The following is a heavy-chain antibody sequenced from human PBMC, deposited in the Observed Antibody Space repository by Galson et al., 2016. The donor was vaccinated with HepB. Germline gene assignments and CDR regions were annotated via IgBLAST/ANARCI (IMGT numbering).Heavy chain of an antibody. Sequence: SLRLSCAASGFNLRSFDMSWVRQAPGKGLEWVSGITYVGVRYYADSVKGRFTISRDDSSGQVFLEMHSQRGADTALYYCAKHWIRTHDLWGQGTLVTVSS. V-gene: IGHV3-23*01. CDR3: AKHWIRTHDL. D-gene: IGHD1-14*01. J-gene: IGHJ5*02. CDR2: ITYVGVR. CDR1: GFNLRSFD.